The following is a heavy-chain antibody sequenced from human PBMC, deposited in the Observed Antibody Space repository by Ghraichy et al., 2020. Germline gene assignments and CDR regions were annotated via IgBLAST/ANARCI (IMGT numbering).Heavy chain of an antibody. Sequence: ASVKVSCKASGYTFTGYYMHWVRQAPGQGLEWMGWINPNSGVTTYAHKFQGWVTMTRDTSISTAYLELNRLKSDDTAVYFCARGDSSGYLGAIPVFWYWGQGSQVTVSS. J-gene: IGHJ4*02. CDR2: INPNSGVT. CDR1: GYTFTGYY. D-gene: IGHD6-19*01. CDR3: ARGDSSGYLGAIPVFWY. V-gene: IGHV1-2*04.